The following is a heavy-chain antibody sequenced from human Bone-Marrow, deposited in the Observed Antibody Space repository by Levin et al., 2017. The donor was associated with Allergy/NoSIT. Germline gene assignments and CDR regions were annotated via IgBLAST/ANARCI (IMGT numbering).Heavy chain of an antibody. CDR1: GFAFSDYY. CDR2: ISTSGGKE. CDR3: ARDLFWGGWYERGVWFDH. J-gene: IGHJ5*02. V-gene: IGHV3-11*01. Sequence: KPGGSLRLSCAASGFAFSDYYMSWIRQAPGKGLEWLSYISTSGGKEYYADSVKGRFTISRDNARNSLYLQMNNLRAEDTALYYCARDLFWGGWYERGVWFDHWGQGILVTVSS. D-gene: IGHD6-19*01.